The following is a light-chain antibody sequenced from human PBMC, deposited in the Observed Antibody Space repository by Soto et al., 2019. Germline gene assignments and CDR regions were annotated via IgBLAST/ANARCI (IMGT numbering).Light chain of an antibody. J-gene: IGKJ2*01. CDR2: GAS. V-gene: IGKV3-15*01. Sequence: EIVMTQSPATLSVSPGERATLSCMASQRVSSNLAWYQQKPGQAPSLLIYGASTRATGIPARFSGSGSGTEFTLTISSLQSEDFAVYYCQQYNNWPPITFGQGTKLEIK. CDR3: QQYNNWPPIT. CDR1: QRVSSN.